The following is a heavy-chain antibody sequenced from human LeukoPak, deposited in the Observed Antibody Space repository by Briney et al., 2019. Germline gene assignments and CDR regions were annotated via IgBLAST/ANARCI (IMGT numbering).Heavy chain of an antibody. J-gene: IGHJ4*02. CDR1: GGTFSSYA. CDR3: ARHPYNNESGAFPMGDH. Sequence: SVKVSCKASGGTFSSYAISWVRQAPGQGLEWMGRIIPILGIANYAQKFQGRVTITADESTSTAYMELSSLRSEDTAVYYCARHPYNNESGAFPMGDHWGQGTLVTVSS. V-gene: IGHV1-69*04. CDR2: IIPILGIA. D-gene: IGHD2-15*01.